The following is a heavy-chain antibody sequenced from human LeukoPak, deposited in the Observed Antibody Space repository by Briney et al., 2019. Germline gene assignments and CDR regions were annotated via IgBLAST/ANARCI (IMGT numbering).Heavy chain of an antibody. CDR2: IIFFYGTT. CDR3: ARGASDTTNGDYVSCYYYMDV. J-gene: IGHJ6*03. D-gene: IGHD4-17*01. CDR1: GGTISNYA. Sequence: SVKVSCKASGGTISNYAISWVRQAPGQGLEWMGGIIFFYGTTNYAQKFQGRVTITADESTNTAYMELSSLKSDDTAIYYCARGASDTTNGDYVSCYYYMDVWGKGTTVTVSS. V-gene: IGHV1-69*13.